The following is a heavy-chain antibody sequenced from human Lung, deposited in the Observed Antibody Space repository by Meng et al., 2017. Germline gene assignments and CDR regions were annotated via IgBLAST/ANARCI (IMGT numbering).Heavy chain of an antibody. CDR3: ARGRVVVAATPSDY. CDR1: GFTFSSYS. D-gene: IGHD2-15*01. V-gene: IGHV3-21*01. Sequence: EVQLVESGGGLVKPGGALRRSCAAFGFTFSSYSMNWVRQAPGKGLEWVSSISSSSAYADSVKGRFTISRDNAKNSLYLQMNSLRAEDTAVYYCARGRVVVAATPSDYWGQGTLVTVSS. J-gene: IGHJ4*02. CDR2: ISSSSA.